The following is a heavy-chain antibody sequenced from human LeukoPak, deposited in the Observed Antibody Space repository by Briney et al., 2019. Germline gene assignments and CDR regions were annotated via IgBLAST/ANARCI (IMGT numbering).Heavy chain of an antibody. CDR1: GFTFSSYA. Sequence: GGSLRLSCAASGFTFSSYAMSWVRQAPGKGLEWVSAISGSGGSTYYADSVKGRFTISRDNSKNTLYLQMNSLRAEDTAVYYCAKDVYYYDSSGYYPSYWGQGTLFTVSS. CDR3: AKDVYYYDSSGYYPSY. V-gene: IGHV3-23*01. D-gene: IGHD3-22*01. CDR2: ISGSGGST. J-gene: IGHJ4*02.